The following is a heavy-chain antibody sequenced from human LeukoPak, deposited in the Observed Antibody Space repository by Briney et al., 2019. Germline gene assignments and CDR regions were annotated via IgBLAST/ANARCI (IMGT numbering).Heavy chain of an antibody. CDR1: GFTFSSYA. CDR2: ISYDGSNK. D-gene: IGHD3-22*01. J-gene: IGHJ4*02. V-gene: IGHV3-30-3*01. Sequence: PGRSLRLSCAASGFTFSSYAMHWVRQAPGKGLEWVAVISYDGSNKYYADSVKGRFTISRDNSKSTLYLQMNSLRAEDTAVYYCARTDTTYYYDSSGLDYWGQGTLVTVSS. CDR3: ARTDTTYYYDSSGLDY.